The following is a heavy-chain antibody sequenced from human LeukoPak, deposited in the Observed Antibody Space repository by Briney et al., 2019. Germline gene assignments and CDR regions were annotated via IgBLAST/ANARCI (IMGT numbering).Heavy chain of an antibody. V-gene: IGHV3-20*04. J-gene: IGHJ3*01. CDR1: GFTFDDYG. D-gene: IGHD3-22*01. Sequence: RGRSLRLSCAPSGFTFDDYGMSWVRQDPGKWLELVSGIKWNGVSTGYADSVKGRFTISRDNAKNCLYLEMNSLRAEDTALYYCASARDSSHDAFDVWGQGTMVTVSS. CDR2: IKWNGVST. CDR3: ASARDSSHDAFDV.